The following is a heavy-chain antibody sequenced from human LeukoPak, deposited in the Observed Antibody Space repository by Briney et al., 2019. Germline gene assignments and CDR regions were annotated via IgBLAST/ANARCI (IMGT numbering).Heavy chain of an antibody. J-gene: IGHJ4*02. CDR2: IIPILGIA. CDR3: ARDLGHDDFWSGYYNEYYFDY. D-gene: IGHD3-3*01. CDR1: RDTFSSST. Sequence: SVKVSCKHSRDTFSSSTISCVPQALEQRVEWMGKIIPILGIANYTQKFQGRVTITADKSTSTAYMVLSSLRSEDTAVYCCARDLGHDDFWSGYYNEYYFDYWGQGTLVTVSS. V-gene: IGHV1-69*04.